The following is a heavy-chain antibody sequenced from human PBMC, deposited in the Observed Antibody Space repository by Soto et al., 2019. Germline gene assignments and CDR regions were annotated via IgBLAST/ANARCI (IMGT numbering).Heavy chain of an antibody. Sequence: PGESLKISCKGSGYSFTSYWIGWVRQMPGKGLEWMGIIYPGDSDTRYSPSFQGQVTISADKSISTAYLQWSSLKASDTAMYYCSRHGTFYDFWSGYPSPYYYYMDVWGKGTTVTVS. J-gene: IGHJ6*03. V-gene: IGHV5-51*01. CDR3: SRHGTFYDFWSGYPSPYYYYMDV. CDR1: GYSFTSYW. D-gene: IGHD3-3*01. CDR2: IYPGDSDT.